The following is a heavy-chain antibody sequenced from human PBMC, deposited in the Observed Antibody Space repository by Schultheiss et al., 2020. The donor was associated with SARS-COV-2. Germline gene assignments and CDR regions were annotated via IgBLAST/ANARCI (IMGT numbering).Heavy chain of an antibody. Sequence: SQTLSLTCTVSGGSISSGGYYWSWIRQHPGKGLEWIGYIYYSGSTNYNPSLKSRVTISVDTSKNQFSLKLSSVTAADTAVYYCARDQPYYYGSGSQMSDYYYGMDVWGQGTTVTVSS. V-gene: IGHV4-31*02. CDR2: IYYSGST. CDR3: ARDQPYYYGSGSQMSDYYYGMDV. J-gene: IGHJ6*02. D-gene: IGHD3-10*01. CDR1: GGSISSGGYY.